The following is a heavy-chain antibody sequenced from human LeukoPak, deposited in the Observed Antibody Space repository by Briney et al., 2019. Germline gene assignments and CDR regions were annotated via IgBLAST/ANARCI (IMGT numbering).Heavy chain of an antibody. V-gene: IGHV4-38-2*01. J-gene: IGHJ4*02. CDR3: ARGNWIFDY. CDR1: GYFISSGYH. CDR2: VYRSGIT. Sequence: PSETLSLTCAVSGYFISSGYHWGWIRQPPGKGLEWIGSVYRSGITYYDPSLKSRVTISVDTSKNQISLKVRSVTAADTAMYYCARGNWIFDYWGQGILVTVSS. D-gene: IGHD1-1*01.